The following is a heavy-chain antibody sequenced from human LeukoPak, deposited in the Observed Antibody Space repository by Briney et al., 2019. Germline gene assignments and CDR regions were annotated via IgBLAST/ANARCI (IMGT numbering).Heavy chain of an antibody. CDR3: ARDTSSWYEGDTFDI. CDR2: IKQDGSAK. V-gene: IGHV3-7*01. Sequence: GGSLRLSCAASGFTFSIYWMSWVRQAPGKGLQWVAIIKQDGSAKYYVDSVKGRFTISRDNAKTSLYLQMNSLRAEDTAVYYCARDTSSWYEGDTFDIWGQGTMVTVSS. CDR1: GFTFSIYW. D-gene: IGHD6-13*01. J-gene: IGHJ3*02.